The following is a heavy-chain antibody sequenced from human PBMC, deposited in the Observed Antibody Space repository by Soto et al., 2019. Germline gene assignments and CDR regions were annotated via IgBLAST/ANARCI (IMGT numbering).Heavy chain of an antibody. D-gene: IGHD6-13*01. J-gene: IGHJ4*02. Sequence: ASVKVSCKASGYTFTSYGISWVRQAPGQGLEWMGWISAYNGNTNYAQKLQGRVTMTTDTSTSTAYMELRSLRSDDTAVYYCAGGYSSSWPYYFDYWGQGTLVTVSS. V-gene: IGHV1-18*04. CDR2: ISAYNGNT. CDR1: GYTFTSYG. CDR3: AGGYSSSWPYYFDY.